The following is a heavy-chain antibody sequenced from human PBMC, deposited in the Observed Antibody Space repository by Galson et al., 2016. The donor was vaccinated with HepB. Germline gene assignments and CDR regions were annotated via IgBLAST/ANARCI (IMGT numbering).Heavy chain of an antibody. CDR2: ISSDGSKT. CDR3: HVWFGEFRYGVDV. D-gene: IGHD3-10*01. CDR1: GFTSSSYW. J-gene: IGHJ6*02. Sequence: SLRLSCAASGFTSSSYWMHWARQAPGKGLVWVSRISSDGSKTTYADSVKGRFTISRDNAKNTLSLQMNSLRVEDTAVYYCHVWFGEFRYGVDVWGQGTTVTVSS. V-gene: IGHV3-74*01.